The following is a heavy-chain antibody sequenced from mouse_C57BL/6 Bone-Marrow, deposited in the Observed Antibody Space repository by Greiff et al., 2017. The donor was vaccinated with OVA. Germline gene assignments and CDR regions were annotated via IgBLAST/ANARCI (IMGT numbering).Heavy chain of an antibody. CDR3: ARRGSKDWYFDV. CDR2: INPGSGGT. D-gene: IGHD1-1*01. V-gene: IGHV1-54*01. Sequence: VQLQQSGAELVRPGTSVKVSCKASGYAFTNYLIEWVKQRPGHGLEWIGVINPGSGGTNYNEKFKGKATLTADKSSSTAYMQLSSLTSEDSAVYFCARRGSKDWYFDVWGTGTTVTVSS. CDR1: GYAFTNYL. J-gene: IGHJ1*03.